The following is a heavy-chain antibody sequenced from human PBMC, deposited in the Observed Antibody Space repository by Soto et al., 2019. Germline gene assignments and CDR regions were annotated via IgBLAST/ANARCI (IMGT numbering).Heavy chain of an antibody. J-gene: IGHJ4*02. Sequence: QVQLVQSGAEVKKPGASVKVSCKASGYIFSNYILHWVRQAPGQRLEWMGWINAGNGDTKYSQKFQGGVTFTRDTSASTVYMELSSLRSEDTAVYYCASPYYGSGNFYWGQGTLVTVSS. D-gene: IGHD3-10*01. CDR1: GYIFSNYI. V-gene: IGHV1-3*01. CDR3: ASPYYGSGNFY. CDR2: INAGNGDT.